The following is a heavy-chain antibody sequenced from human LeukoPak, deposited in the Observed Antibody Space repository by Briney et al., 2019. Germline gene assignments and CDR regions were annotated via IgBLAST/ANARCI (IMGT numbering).Heavy chain of an antibody. CDR2: INHSGST. V-gene: IGHV4-34*01. D-gene: IGHD3-16*02. CDR1: GGSFSGYY. J-gene: IGHJ5*02. CDR3: ARGHLMITFGGVIVKSGNWFDP. Sequence: SETLSLTCAVYGGSFSGYYWSWIRQPPGKGLEWTGEINHSGSTNYNPSLKSRVTISVDTSKNQFSLKLSSVTAADTAVYYCARGHLMITFGGVIVKSGNWFDPWGQGTLVTVSS.